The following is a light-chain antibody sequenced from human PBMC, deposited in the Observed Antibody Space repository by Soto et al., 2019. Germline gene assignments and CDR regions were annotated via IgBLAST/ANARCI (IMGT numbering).Light chain of an antibody. CDR3: QSYDSSLSGFNXV. V-gene: IGLV1-40*01. J-gene: IGLJ3*02. CDR1: SSNIGAGYD. CDR2: GNS. Sequence: QSVLTQPPSVSGAPGQRVTISCTGSSSNIGAGYDVHWYQQLPGTAPKLLIYGNSNRPSGVPDRFSGSKSGTSASLAITGLQAEDEADYCQSYDSSLSGFNXVXXGXTKVXVL.